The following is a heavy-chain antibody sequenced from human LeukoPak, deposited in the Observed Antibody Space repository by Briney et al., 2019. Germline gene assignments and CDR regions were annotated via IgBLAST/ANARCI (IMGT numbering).Heavy chain of an antibody. J-gene: IGHJ4*02. CDR1: QFPFSDYY. D-gene: IGHD3-10*01. CDR3: ARVQGVSRPYYSDF. V-gene: IGHV3-11*01. CDR2: ITSSGSTT. Sequence: AGGSLRLSCAASQFPFSDYYMSWIRQAPGKGLEWISYITSSGSTTYYADSVKGRFTISRDNAKNSLYQQMNSLRADDTAVYYCARVQGVSRPYYSDFWGRGTLVTVSS.